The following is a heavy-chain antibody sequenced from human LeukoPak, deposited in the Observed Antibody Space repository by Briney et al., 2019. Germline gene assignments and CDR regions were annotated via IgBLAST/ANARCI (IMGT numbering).Heavy chain of an antibody. V-gene: IGHV3-23*01. CDR2: ISGGGASGGRT. J-gene: IGHJ4*02. CDR1: GFTFSSYA. CDR3: AKGLQWELPCDY. D-gene: IGHD1-26*01. Sequence: GGSLRLSCAASGFTFSSYAMSWVRQAPGKGLEWVSAISGGGASGGRTYYADAVKGRFTISRDNSKNTLYLQMNSLRAEDTAVYYYAKGLQWELPCDYWGQGTLVTVSS.